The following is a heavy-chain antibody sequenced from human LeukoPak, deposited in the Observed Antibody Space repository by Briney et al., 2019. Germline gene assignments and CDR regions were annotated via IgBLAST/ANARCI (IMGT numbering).Heavy chain of an antibody. Sequence: GRSLRLSCAASGFTFSSYAMHWVRQAPGKGLEWVAVISYDGSNKYYADSVKGRFTISRDNSKNTLYLQMNSLRAEDTAVYYCARDGWYSGSSWYYFDYWGQGTLVTVSS. V-gene: IGHV3-30*04. CDR2: ISYDGSNK. CDR1: GFTFSSYA. CDR3: ARDGWYSGSSWYYFDY. J-gene: IGHJ4*02. D-gene: IGHD1-26*01.